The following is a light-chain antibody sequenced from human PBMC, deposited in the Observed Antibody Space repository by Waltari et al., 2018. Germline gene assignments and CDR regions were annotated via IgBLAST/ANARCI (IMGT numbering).Light chain of an antibody. V-gene: IGLV1-47*01. CDR3: AAWDDSLTGSVL. Sequence: QSVLTQPPSASGAPGQRVTLSCSGSSSNIGSNSVFWYQQLPGTAPKRLIHRKNQRPSGVPDRFSGSKSGTSASLAISGLRPEDEAVYYCAAWDDSLTGSVLFGGGTKLTVL. CDR2: RKN. CDR1: SSNIGSNS. J-gene: IGLJ2*01.